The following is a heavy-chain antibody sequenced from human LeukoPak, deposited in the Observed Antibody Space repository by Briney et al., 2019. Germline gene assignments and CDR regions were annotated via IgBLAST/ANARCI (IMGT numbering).Heavy chain of an antibody. D-gene: IGHD3-10*01. V-gene: IGHV4-59*08. Sequence: SETLSLTCTVSGGSISSYYGSWIRQPPGKGLEWIGYIYYSGSTNYNPSLKSRVTISVDTSKNQFSLKLSSVTAADTAVYYCARQGYYYGSGRYDYYYYYGMDVWGQGTTVTVSS. CDR3: ARQGYYYGSGRYDYYYYYGMDV. CDR2: IYYSGST. CDR1: GGSISSYY. J-gene: IGHJ6*02.